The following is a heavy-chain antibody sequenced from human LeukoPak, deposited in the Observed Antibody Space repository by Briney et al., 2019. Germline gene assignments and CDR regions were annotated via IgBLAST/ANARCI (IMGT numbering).Heavy chain of an antibody. CDR2: INQGGSEK. CDR1: GFTFSTYW. CDR3: ARDVGDL. J-gene: IGHJ4*02. V-gene: IGHV3-7*01. D-gene: IGHD2-21*02. Sequence: GGSLRLSCAPSGFTFSTYWMGWVRQAPGKGLEWLANINQGGSEKYYVDSVKGRFTISRDNAKNSLFLQMNSLRAEDTAVYYCARDVGDLWGQGTPVTVSS.